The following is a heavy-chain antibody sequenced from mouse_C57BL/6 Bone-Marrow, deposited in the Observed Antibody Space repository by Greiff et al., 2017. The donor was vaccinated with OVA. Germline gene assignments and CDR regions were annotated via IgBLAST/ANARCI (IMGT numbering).Heavy chain of an antibody. J-gene: IGHJ3*01. CDR3: TKHCYGSSYEFSWLAY. Sequence: VQLQQSGAELVRPGASVKLSCTASGFNIKDYYMHWVKQRPEQGLEWIGRIDPEDGDTEYAPKFQGKATMTADTSSNTAYLQLSSLTSEDTAVYYCTKHCYGSSYEFSWLAYWGQGTLVTVSA. CDR1: GFNIKDYY. D-gene: IGHD1-1*01. V-gene: IGHV14-1*01. CDR2: IDPEDGDT.